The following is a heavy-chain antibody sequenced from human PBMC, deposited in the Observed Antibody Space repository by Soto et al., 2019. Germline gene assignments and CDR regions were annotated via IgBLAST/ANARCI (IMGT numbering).Heavy chain of an antibody. CDR3: ARVRRSSGYYYGY. D-gene: IGHD3-22*01. CDR2: INPSGGST. Sequence: SCKAPVYTFTSYDMHWVRHAPGQGLEWMGIINPSGGSTSYAQKFQGRVTMTRDTSTSTVYMELSSLRSEDTAVYYCARVRRSSGYYYGYWGQGTPVTVSS. CDR1: VYTFTSYD. V-gene: IGHV1-46*01. J-gene: IGHJ4*02.